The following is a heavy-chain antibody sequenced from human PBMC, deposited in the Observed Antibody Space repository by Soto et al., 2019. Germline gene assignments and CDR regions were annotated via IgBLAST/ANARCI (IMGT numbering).Heavy chain of an antibody. D-gene: IGHD2-15*01. CDR2: ISSSSSYI. V-gene: IGHV3-21*01. CDR3: ARDLVVVAATRDYYYYGMDV. Sequence: EVQLVESGGGLVKPGGSLRLSCAASGFTFSSYSMNWVRQAPGKGLEWVSSISSSSSYIYYADSVKGRFTISRDNAKNSLYLQMNSLRAEDTAVYYCARDLVVVAATRDYYYYGMDVW. J-gene: IGHJ6*01. CDR1: GFTFSSYS.